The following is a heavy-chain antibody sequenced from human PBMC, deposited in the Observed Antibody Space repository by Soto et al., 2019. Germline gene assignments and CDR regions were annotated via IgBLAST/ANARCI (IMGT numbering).Heavy chain of an antibody. CDR1: GSRVTRNRHA. J-gene: IGHJ6*02. D-gene: IGHD3-10*01. V-gene: IGHV6-1*01. CDR3: ARESYGSGSYDGMDV. Sequence: SHSLQLHYVIPGSRVTRNRHARIQQPQTPFRGLKRLGRTYYRSKWYNDYAFSVKSRIDINPDTSKNQFSLQLNSVSPEDTAMYYCARESYGSGSYDGMDVWGQGTTVTVS. CDR2: TYYRSKWYN.